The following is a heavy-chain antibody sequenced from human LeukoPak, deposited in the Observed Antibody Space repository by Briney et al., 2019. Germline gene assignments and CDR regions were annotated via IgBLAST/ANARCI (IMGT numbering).Heavy chain of an antibody. CDR1: GYMFTSYA. CDR2: ISVYNGKT. CDR3: ARGSGSPYYYYMDV. J-gene: IGHJ6*03. V-gene: IGHV1-18*01. Sequence: GASVKVSCQASGYMFTSYAIHWVREAPGQGLEWLGWISVYNGKTDYAEGLQGRVTMTTDRSTNTVFMELRSLRSDDTAIYFCARGSGSPYYYYMDVWGKGTAVTVSS. D-gene: IGHD3-10*01.